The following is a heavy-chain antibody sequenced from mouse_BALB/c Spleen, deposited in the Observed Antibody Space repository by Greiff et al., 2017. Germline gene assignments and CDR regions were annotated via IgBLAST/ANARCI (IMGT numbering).Heavy chain of an antibody. J-gene: IGHJ3*01. CDR2: ISYSGST. CDR1: GYSITSDYA. D-gene: IGHD4-1*01. Sequence: EVKLQESGPGLVKPSQSLSLTCTVTGYSITSDYAWNWIRQFPGNKLEWMGYISYSGSTSYNPSLKSRISITRDTSKNQFFLQLNSVTTEDTATYYCARTTGSRAWFAYWGQGTLVTVSA. V-gene: IGHV3-2*02. CDR3: ARTTGSRAWFAY.